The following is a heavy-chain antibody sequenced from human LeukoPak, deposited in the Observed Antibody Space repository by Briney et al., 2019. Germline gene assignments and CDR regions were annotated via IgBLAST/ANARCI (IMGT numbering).Heavy chain of an antibody. CDR2: ISSSGSTI. J-gene: IGHJ3*01. CDR1: GFTFNTYG. V-gene: IGHV3-48*04. D-gene: IGHD3-22*01. CDR3: ARGITMIVAS. Sequence: GGSLRLSCAASGFTFNTYGMTWVRQAPGKVLEWVSYISSSGSTIYYADSVKGRFTISRDNAKNSLYLQMNSLRAEDTAVYYCARGITMIVASWGQGTMVTVSS.